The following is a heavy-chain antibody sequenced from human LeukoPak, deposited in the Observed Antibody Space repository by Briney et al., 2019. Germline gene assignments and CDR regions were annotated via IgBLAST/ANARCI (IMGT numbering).Heavy chain of an antibody. D-gene: IGHD6-6*01. J-gene: IGHJ4*02. CDR3: ARTSIAAREADY. CDR2: ISNNGGST. V-gene: IGHV3-64*01. CDR1: GFTFSRYS. Sequence: GGSLRLSCAASGFTFSRYSMHWVRQAPGKGLEYVSAISNNGGSTYYAKSVKGRFTISRDNSKNTLYLQMDSLRAEDMAVYYCARTSIAAREADYWGQGTLVTVSS.